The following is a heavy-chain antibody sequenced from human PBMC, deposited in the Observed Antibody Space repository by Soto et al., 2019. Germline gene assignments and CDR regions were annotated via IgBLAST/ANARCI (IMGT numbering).Heavy chain of an antibody. CDR1: GFTFSSYA. V-gene: IGHV3-23*01. J-gene: IGHJ6*02. Sequence: EVQLLESGGGLVQPGGSLRLSCAASGFTFSSYAMSWVRQAPGKGLEWVSTISGSGGNAYYADAVKGRFSNSRDNSKNTLRLQMNSLRADDTAVYYCAKDGASGSYPPYYYFGMDVWGQGTTVTVSS. CDR2: ISGSGGNA. CDR3: AKDGASGSYPPYYYFGMDV. D-gene: IGHD1-26*01.